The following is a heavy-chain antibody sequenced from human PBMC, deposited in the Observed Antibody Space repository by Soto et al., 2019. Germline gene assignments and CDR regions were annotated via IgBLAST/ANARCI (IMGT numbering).Heavy chain of an antibody. J-gene: IGHJ4*02. V-gene: IGHV3-30*18. D-gene: IGHD3-3*01. CDR2: ISYDGSNK. Sequence: GGSLRLSCAASGFTFSSYGMHWVRQAPGKGLEWVAVISYDGSNKYYADSVKGRFTISRDNSKNTLYLQMNSLRAEDTAVYYCAKDNRVTIFGVALDYWGQGTLVTVS. CDR3: AKDNRVTIFGVALDY. CDR1: GFTFSSYG.